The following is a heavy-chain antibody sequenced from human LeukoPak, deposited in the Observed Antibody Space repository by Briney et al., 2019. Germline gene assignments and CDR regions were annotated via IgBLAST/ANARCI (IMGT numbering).Heavy chain of an antibody. D-gene: IGHD3-10*01. CDR3: ARDGESYYYGAGSPYFDY. Sequence: SETLSLTCTVSGDSIRSYYWSWIRQPAGKGLEWIRRIYTSGGTNYNPSLKSRVTMSVDTSKHQFSLKLSSVTAADTAVYYCARDGESYYYGAGSPYFDYWGQGTLVTVSS. J-gene: IGHJ4*02. CDR1: GDSIRSYY. CDR2: IYTSGGT. V-gene: IGHV4-4*07.